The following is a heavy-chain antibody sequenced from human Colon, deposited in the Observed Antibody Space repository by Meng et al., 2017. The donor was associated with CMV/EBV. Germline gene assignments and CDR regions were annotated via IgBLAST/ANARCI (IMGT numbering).Heavy chain of an antibody. J-gene: IGHJ4*02. CDR2: VYISGNT. CDR3: ARDSNLSGLAY. CDR1: GASITSYY. V-gene: IGHV4-4*07. Sequence: GPGMVKPSDALSLTCTVSGASITSYYWSWIRQPAGKGLEWIGRVYISGNTNYNPSLKSRVTMSIDTSKNQLSLNIRSVTAADTAVYYCARDSNLSGLAYWGQGTLVTVSS. D-gene: IGHD3-10*01.